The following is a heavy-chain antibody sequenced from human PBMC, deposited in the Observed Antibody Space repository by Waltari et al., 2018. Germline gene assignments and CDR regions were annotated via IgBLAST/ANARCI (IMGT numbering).Heavy chain of an antibody. Sequence: EVQLVESGGGLVKPGGSLRLSCAASGFTFSSYSMNWVRRAPGKGLEWVSSISSSSGYIYYADSVKGRFTISRDNAKNSLYLQRNSLRAEDTAVYYCARGGSSSSSPFDHWGQGTLVTVSS. CDR2: ISSSSGYI. J-gene: IGHJ4*02. V-gene: IGHV3-21*01. CDR3: ARGGSSSSSPFDH. D-gene: IGHD6-6*01. CDR1: GFTFSSYS.